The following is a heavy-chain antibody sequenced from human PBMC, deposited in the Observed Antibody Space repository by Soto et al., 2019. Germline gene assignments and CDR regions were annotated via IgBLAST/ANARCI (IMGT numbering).Heavy chain of an antibody. V-gene: IGHV4-31*03. CDR2: IYYSGST. CDR1: GGSISSGGYY. Sequence: SETLSLTCTVSGGSISSGGYYWSWIRQHPGKGLEWIGYIYYSGSTYYNPSLKSRVAISVDTSKNQFSLKLGSVTAADTAVYYCASSRETIAAAGTAFDYWGQGTLVTVSS. J-gene: IGHJ4*02. D-gene: IGHD6-13*01. CDR3: ASSRETIAAAGTAFDY.